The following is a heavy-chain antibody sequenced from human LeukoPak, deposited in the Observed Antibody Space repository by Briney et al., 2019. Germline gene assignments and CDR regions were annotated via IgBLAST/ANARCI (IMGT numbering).Heavy chain of an antibody. CDR1: GYTFTSYG. CDR3: ARGGIAVAEGDAFDI. J-gene: IGHJ3*02. D-gene: IGHD6-19*01. Sequence: GASVKVSCKASGYTFTSYGISWVRQAPGQGLEWMGWISAHNGNTNYAQKLQGRVTMTTDTFTSTAYMELRSLRSDDTAVYYCARGGIAVAEGDAFDIWGQGTMVTVSS. CDR2: ISAHNGNT. V-gene: IGHV1-18*01.